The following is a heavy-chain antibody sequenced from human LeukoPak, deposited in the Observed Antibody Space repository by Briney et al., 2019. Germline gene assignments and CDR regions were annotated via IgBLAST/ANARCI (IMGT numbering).Heavy chain of an antibody. J-gene: IGHJ4*02. D-gene: IGHD3-10*01. CDR1: GGSISSYY. V-gene: IGHV4-59*12. CDR3: ARFSDWVGGYYFDY. CDR2: IYYSGST. Sequence: PSETLSLTCTVSGGSISSYYWSWIRQPPGKGLEWIGYIYYSGSTNYNPSLKSRVTISVDTSKNQFSLKLSSVTAADTAVYYCARFSDWVGGYYFDYWGQGTLVTVSS.